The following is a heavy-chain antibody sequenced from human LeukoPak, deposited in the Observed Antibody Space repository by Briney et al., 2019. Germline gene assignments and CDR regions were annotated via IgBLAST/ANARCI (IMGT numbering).Heavy chain of an antibody. CDR2: IYYSGST. J-gene: IGHJ6*03. CDR3: ARVQWDIVVVPAAIFYYYYYYMDV. D-gene: IGHD2-2*01. Sequence: SETLSLTCTVSGGSISSSSYYWGWIRQPPGKGLEWIGSIYYSGSTYYNPSLKSRVTISVDTSKNQFSLKLSSVTAADTAVYYCARVQWDIVVVPAAIFYYYYYYMDVWGKGTTVTVSS. V-gene: IGHV4-39*07. CDR1: GGSISSSSYY.